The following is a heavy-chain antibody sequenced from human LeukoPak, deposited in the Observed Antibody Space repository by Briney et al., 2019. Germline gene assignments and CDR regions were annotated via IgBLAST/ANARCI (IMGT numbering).Heavy chain of an antibody. Sequence: SETLSLTCAVYGGSFSGYYWSWIRQPPGKGLEWIGEINHSGSTNYNPSLKSRVTISVDTSKNQFSLKLSSVTAADTAVYYCAIGYCSGGSCYNLRAFDIWGQGTMVTVSS. CDR3: AIGYCSGGSCYNLRAFDI. CDR1: GGSFSGYY. CDR2: INHSGST. D-gene: IGHD2-15*01. V-gene: IGHV4-34*01. J-gene: IGHJ3*02.